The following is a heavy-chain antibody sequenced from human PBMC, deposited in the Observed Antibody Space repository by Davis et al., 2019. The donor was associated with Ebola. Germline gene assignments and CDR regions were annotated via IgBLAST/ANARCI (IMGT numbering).Heavy chain of an antibody. J-gene: IGHJ4*02. D-gene: IGHD3-22*01. CDR3: AKGGYYDSSGYRAYFDY. V-gene: IGHV3-30*18. CDR2: ISYGGSNE. CDR1: GFIFNTYG. Sequence: GESLKISCAASGFIFNTYGMHWVRQAPGKGLEWVAVISYGGSNEYYADSVKGRFTISRDNSKNTLYLQMNSLRTEDTAVYYCAKGGYYDSSGYRAYFDYWGQGTLVTVSS.